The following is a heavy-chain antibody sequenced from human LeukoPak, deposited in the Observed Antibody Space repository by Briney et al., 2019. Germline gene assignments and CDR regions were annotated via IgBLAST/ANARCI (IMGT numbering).Heavy chain of an antibody. J-gene: IGHJ6*02. D-gene: IGHD1-26*01. V-gene: IGHV5-51*01. CDR1: GYSFTSYW. Sequence: GGSLKISCKGSGYSFTSYWIGWVRQMPGKGLEWMGIIYPGDSDTRYSPSFQGQVTISADKSISTAYLQWSSLKASDTAMYYCARQIVGATSGMDVWGQGTTVTVSS. CDR2: IYPGDSDT. CDR3: ARQIVGATSGMDV.